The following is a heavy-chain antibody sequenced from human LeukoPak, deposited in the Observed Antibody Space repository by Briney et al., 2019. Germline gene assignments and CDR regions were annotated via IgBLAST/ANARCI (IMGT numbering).Heavy chain of an antibody. CDR3: ARGEYYYDSSGYRTGDFDY. CDR2: ISSSSSTI. CDR1: GFTFSSYS. D-gene: IGHD3-22*01. J-gene: IGHJ4*02. V-gene: IGHV3-48*02. Sequence: PGGSLRLSCAASGFTFSSYSMNWVRQAPGKGLEWASYISSSSSTIYYADSVKGRFTISRDNAKNSLYLQMNSLRDEDTAVYYCARGEYYYDSSGYRTGDFDYWGQGTLVTVSS.